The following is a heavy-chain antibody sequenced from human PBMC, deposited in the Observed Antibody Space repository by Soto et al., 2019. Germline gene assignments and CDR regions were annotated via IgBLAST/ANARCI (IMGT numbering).Heavy chain of an antibody. J-gene: IGHJ4*02. CDR3: TREGSERGWSREY. Sequence: WGPLRLSGAASGFTFSGSALHWVRQASGKGLEWVGRIRDKANIYATAYAASVKGRFTISRDDSKNTAFLQMNSLKTEDTAVYYCTREGSERGWSREYWGERSIFDVSS. D-gene: IGHD6-19*01. V-gene: IGHV3-73*01. CDR2: IRDKANIYAT. CDR1: GFTFSGSA.